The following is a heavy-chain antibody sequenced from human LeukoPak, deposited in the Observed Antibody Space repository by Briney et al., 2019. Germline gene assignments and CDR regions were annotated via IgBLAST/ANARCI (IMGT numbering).Heavy chain of an antibody. CDR2: INPNSGDT. D-gene: IGHD6-19*01. V-gene: IGHV1-2*02. J-gene: IGHJ4*02. CDR1: GYTFTGYC. CDR3: ARVGSSGWYVHPTLDY. Sequence: ASVKVSCKASGYTFTGYCIHWVRQAPGQGLEWMVWINPNSGDTNYAQKLHGRVTLTTDTSIGTAYVDLSWLRSEDTGVYDCARVGSSGWYVHPTLDYWGQGTLVTVSS.